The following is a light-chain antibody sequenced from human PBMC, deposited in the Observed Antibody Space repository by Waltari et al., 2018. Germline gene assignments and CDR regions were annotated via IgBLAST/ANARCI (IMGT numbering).Light chain of an antibody. V-gene: IGKV3-11*01. CDR1: QSVSSY. Sequence: EIVLTQSPATLSLSPGERATLSCRASQSVSSYLAWYQQKPGQAPRLLIYDASNRATGIPARFSGSGSGTDFTLTISSLEPEDVAVYYCQRYFNIVLFGQGTRVEIK. CDR2: DAS. J-gene: IGKJ5*01. CDR3: QRYFNIVL.